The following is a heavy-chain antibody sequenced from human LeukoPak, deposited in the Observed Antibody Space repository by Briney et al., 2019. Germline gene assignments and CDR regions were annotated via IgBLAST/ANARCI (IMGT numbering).Heavy chain of an antibody. V-gene: IGHV3-21*01. J-gene: IGHJ4*02. Sequence: GGSLRLSCAASGFTFSSYNMNWVRQAPGKGLEWVSSISSSSSYIYSADSMKGRFTISRDNAKNSLYLQMNSLRAEDTAVYYCARDKITHSNYPPPDYWGQGTLVTVSS. D-gene: IGHD4-11*01. CDR1: GFTFSSYN. CDR2: ISSSSSYI. CDR3: ARDKITHSNYPPPDY.